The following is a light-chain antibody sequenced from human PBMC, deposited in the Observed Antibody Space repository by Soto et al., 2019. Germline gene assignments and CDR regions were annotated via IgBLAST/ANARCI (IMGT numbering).Light chain of an antibody. J-gene: IGLJ2*01. V-gene: IGLV2-14*03. CDR3: SSYTSSSTLA. CDR1: SNDVGGYKY. CDR2: DVS. Sequence: QSVLTQPASVSGSPGQSITISCTGTSNDVGGYKYVSWYQQHPGKAPKLMIYDVSNRPSGVSYRFSGSKSGNTASLTISGLHAEDEADYYCSSYTSSSTLAFGGGTKLTVL.